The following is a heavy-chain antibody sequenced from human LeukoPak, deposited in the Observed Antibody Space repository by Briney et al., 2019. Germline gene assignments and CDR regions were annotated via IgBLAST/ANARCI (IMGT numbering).Heavy chain of an antibody. D-gene: IGHD2-2*01. CDR1: GFTFSSYA. CDR3: ARENYCSSTSCYGDRAYYYGMDV. J-gene: IGHJ6*02. CDR2: ISYDGSNR. V-gene: IGHV3-30-3*01. Sequence: PGRSLGLSCAASGFTFSSYAMHWVRQAPGKGLEWVAVISYDGSNRYYADSVKGRFTISRDNSKNTLYLQMNSLRAEDTAVYYCARENYCSSTSCYGDRAYYYGMDVWGQGTTVTVSS.